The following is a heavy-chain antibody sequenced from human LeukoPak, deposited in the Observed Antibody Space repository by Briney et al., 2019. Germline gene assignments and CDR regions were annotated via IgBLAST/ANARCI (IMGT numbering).Heavy chain of an antibody. CDR2: ITSSGTSI. CDR1: GFTFSSYN. Sequence: GGSLRLSCAASGFTFSSYNMNWVRQAPGKGLECVSYITSSGTSIYYADSVKGRFTISRDNAKNSLYLQMNSLRDEDTAVYYCTRDSHIGPTGHSDAFQIWGKVTMVTVSS. D-gene: IGHD1-1*01. CDR3: TRDSHIGPTGHSDAFQI. J-gene: IGHJ3*02. V-gene: IGHV3-48*02.